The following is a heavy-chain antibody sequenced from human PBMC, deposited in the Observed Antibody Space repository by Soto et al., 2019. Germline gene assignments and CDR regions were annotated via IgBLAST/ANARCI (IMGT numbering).Heavy chain of an antibody. Sequence: GASVKVSCKASGYTFTGYYMHWVRQAPGQGLEWMGWINPNSGGTNYAQKFQGWVTMTRDTSISTAYMELSRLRSDDTAVYYCARGSSRAVTTFSYYYYMDVWGKGTTVIVSS. D-gene: IGHD4-17*01. V-gene: IGHV1-2*04. CDR1: GYTFTGYY. J-gene: IGHJ6*03. CDR2: INPNSGGT. CDR3: ARGSSRAVTTFSYYYYMDV.